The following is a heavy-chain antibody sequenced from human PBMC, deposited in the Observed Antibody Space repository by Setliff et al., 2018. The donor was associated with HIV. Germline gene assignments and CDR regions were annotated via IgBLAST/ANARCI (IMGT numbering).Heavy chain of an antibody. CDR3: AKELAASGLGYFDS. CDR1: GFNFDDYA. V-gene: IGHV3-23*01. D-gene: IGHD3-22*01. J-gene: IGHJ4*02. Sequence: SLRLSCVTSGFNFDDYAMSWVRQAPGEGLGWVSAILSTGERTFYADSVKGRFTISRDNSKNTVYLQMNSLRAEDTAEYYCAKELAASGLGYFDSWGRGILVTVSS. CDR2: ILSTGERT.